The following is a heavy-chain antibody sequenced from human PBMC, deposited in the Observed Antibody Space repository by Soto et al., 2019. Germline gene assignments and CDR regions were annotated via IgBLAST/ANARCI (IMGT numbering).Heavy chain of an antibody. CDR1: GFTFSSYA. J-gene: IGHJ4*02. CDR2: ITGSGGTT. Sequence: VGSLRLSCAASGFTFSSYAMSWVRQAPGKGLEWVSAITGSGGTTYYADSVKGRFTISRDNSQDTLYLQMDSLRPDDTAVYYCARQAKIGDRSQFYFDSWGQGTLVTVSS. CDR3: ARQAKIGDRSQFYFDS. D-gene: IGHD3-16*01. V-gene: IGHV3-23*01.